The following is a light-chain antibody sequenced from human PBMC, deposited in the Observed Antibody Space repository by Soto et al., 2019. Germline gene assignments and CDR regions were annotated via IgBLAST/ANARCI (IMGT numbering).Light chain of an antibody. J-gene: IGLJ1*01. CDR1: SSDVGTYNY. Sequence: QSALTQPASVSGSPGQSVTISCTGTSSDVGTYNYVSWYQQHPGKAPKLMVYEIYNRPSGVSSRFSGSASGNTASLTISGLQAEDEGDYYCSSYASSSLYVFGTGTKVTVL. V-gene: IGLV2-14*01. CDR2: EIY. CDR3: SSYASSSLYV.